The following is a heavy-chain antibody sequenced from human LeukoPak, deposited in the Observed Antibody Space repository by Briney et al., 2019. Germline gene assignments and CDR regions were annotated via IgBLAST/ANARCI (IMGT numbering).Heavy chain of an antibody. Sequence: GGALRLSCAASEFSFRSYEMNWVRQAPGKGLEWVSYIISGGGSIYYADSVKGRFTISRDNAKNSLYLQMNSLRAEDTAVYYCARGDLRLPSPHYYYGMDVWGQGTTVTV. V-gene: IGHV3-48*03. CDR3: ARGDLRLPSPHYYYGMDV. J-gene: IGHJ6*02. CDR2: IISGGGSI. CDR1: EFSFRSYE. D-gene: IGHD2-15*01.